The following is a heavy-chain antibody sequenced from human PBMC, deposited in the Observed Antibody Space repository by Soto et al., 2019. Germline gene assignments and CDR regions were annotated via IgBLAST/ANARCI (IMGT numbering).Heavy chain of an antibody. Sequence: SVKVSCKASGYTFTNYTVHWVRQAPGQRLEWMGWITAGNGNTKYSQKFQGRVTIARDTSASTAYMELSSLRSEDTAVYYCARGVYYYYAMDVWGQGTTVTVSS. CDR1: GYTFTNYT. V-gene: IGHV1-3*01. J-gene: IGHJ6*02. CDR3: ARGVYYYYAMDV. CDR2: ITAGNGNT. D-gene: IGHD6-6*01.